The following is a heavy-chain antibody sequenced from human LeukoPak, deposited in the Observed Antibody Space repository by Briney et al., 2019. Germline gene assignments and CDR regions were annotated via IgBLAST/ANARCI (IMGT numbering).Heavy chain of an antibody. Sequence: GGSLRLSCAASGFSLSTNGMSWVRQAPGKWLEWVSSMSGSGTTYYVDSVKGGFSISRDDSNNTMFLQMNGLRAEDTSVYYCATPTNYYDTSGYFYVAGGDWFFDLWGRGTLVTVSS. CDR1: GFSLSTNG. V-gene: IGHV3-23*01. D-gene: IGHD3-22*01. J-gene: IGHJ2*01. CDR2: MSGSGTT. CDR3: ATPTNYYDTSGYFYVAGGDWFFDL.